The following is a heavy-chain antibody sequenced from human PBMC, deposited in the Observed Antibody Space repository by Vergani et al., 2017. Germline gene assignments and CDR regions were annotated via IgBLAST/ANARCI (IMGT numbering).Heavy chain of an antibody. Sequence: QVQLQQWGAGLLKPSETLSLTCAVYGGSFSGYYWSWIRKPPGKGLEWIGEINHSGSTNYNPSLKSRVTISVDTSKNQFSLKLRSVTAADTAVYYCARATRYYYDSSGYYYHYGMDVWGQGTTGTVSS. CDR3: ARATRYYYDSSGYYYHYGMDV. CDR1: GGSFSGYY. V-gene: IGHV4-34*01. J-gene: IGHJ6*02. CDR2: INHSGST. D-gene: IGHD3-22*01.